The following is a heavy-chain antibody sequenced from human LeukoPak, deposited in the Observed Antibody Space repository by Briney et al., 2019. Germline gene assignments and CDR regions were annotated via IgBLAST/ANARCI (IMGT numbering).Heavy chain of an antibody. CDR3: ARMGVWFGEYWFDP. Sequence: SETLSLTCAVYGGSFSGYYWSWIRQPPGKGLEWIGEINHSGSTNYNPSLKSRVTISVDTSKNQFSLKLSSVTAADTAVYYCARMGVWFGEYWFDPWGQGTLVTVSS. CDR1: GGSFSGYY. CDR2: INHSGST. V-gene: IGHV4-34*01. D-gene: IGHD3-10*01. J-gene: IGHJ5*02.